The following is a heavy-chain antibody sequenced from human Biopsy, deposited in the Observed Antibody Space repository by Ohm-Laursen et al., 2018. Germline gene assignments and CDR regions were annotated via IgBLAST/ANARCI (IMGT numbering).Heavy chain of an antibody. V-gene: IGHV3-48*01. D-gene: IGHD5-24*01. Sequence: GSLRLSCTASGFTFSNYRMNWVRQAPGKGLEWVSYISRSSSTTRYANSVKGRFTISRDSSKNTLYLQMNSLRVEDTAVYYCAGGPSGVATIGRGQGTLVTVSS. CDR3: AGGPSGVATIG. J-gene: IGHJ4*02. CDR2: ISRSSSTT. CDR1: GFTFSNYR.